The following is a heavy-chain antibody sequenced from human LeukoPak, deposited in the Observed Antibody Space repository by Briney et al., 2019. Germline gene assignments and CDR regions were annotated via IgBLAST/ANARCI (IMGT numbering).Heavy chain of an antibody. D-gene: IGHD5-12*01. CDR3: NGLITRYDQPVDY. J-gene: IGHJ4*02. CDR2: IYSGGST. Sequence: GGSLRLSCAASGFTVSSNYMSWVRQAPGKGLEWVSVIYSGGSTYYADSVKGRFTISRDNSKNTLYLQMNSLRAEDTAVYCCNGLITRYDQPVDYWGQGTLVTVSS. CDR1: GFTVSSNY. V-gene: IGHV3-53*01.